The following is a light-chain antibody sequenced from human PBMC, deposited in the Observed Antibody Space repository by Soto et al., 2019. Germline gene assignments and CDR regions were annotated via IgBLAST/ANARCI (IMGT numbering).Light chain of an antibody. Sequence: EIVMTQSPVTLSVSPGERATLSFRASQSVTNSYLAWYQQKPGQAPRLLIYGASTRATGIPDRFSGTGSGTDFTLTISRLEPEDFAVYYCQHFGDSPITFGQGTRLE. CDR3: QHFGDSPIT. J-gene: IGKJ5*01. V-gene: IGKV3-20*01. CDR1: QSVTNSY. CDR2: GAS.